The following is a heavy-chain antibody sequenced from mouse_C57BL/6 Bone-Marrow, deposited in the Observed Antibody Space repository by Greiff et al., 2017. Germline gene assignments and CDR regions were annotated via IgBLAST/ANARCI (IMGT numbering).Heavy chain of an antibody. V-gene: IGHV1-82*01. J-gene: IGHJ3*01. CDR1: GYAFTSSW. CDR2: IYPGDGDT. D-gene: IGHD2-3*01. Sequence: QVQLQQSGPELVKPGASVKISCKASGYAFTSSWMNWVKQRPGQGLEWIGRIYPGDGDTNYNGKFKGKATLTADKSSSTAYMQLSSLTSEDSAVYFCARGWAWFAYWGQGTTVTVSA. CDR3: ARGWAWFAY.